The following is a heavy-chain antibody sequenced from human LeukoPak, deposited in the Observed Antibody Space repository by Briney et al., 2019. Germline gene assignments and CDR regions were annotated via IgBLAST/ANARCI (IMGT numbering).Heavy chain of an antibody. J-gene: IGHJ4*02. CDR2: ISYDGSNK. CDR1: GFTFSRYA. D-gene: IGHD3-22*01. Sequence: GGSLRLSCAASGFTFSRYAMHWVRQAPGKGLEWVAVISYDGSNKYYADSVKGRFTISRDNSKNTLYLEMNSLRPEDTAVYYCARLQGGITMIVVADPDPYIDYWGQGTLVTVSS. V-gene: IGHV3-30*04. CDR3: ARLQGGITMIVVADPDPYIDY.